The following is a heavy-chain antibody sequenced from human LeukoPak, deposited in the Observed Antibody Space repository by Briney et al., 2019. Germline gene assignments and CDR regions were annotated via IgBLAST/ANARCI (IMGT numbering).Heavy chain of an antibody. CDR2: INHSGST. CDR1: GGSFSGYY. CDR3: ARGRIQSYYYYYGMDV. D-gene: IGHD2-15*01. V-gene: IGHV4-34*01. Sequence: PSETLSLTCAVYGGSFSGYYWSWIRQPPGKGLGWIGEINHSGSTNYNPSLKSRVTISVDTSKNQFSLKLSSVTAADTAVYYCARGRIQSYYYYYGMDVWGQGTTVTVSS. J-gene: IGHJ6*02.